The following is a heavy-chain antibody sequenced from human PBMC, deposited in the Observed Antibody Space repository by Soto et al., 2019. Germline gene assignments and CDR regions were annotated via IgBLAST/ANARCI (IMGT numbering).Heavy chain of an antibody. D-gene: IGHD2-2*01. CDR2: ISSSSSYI. CDR1: GFTFSSYS. CDR3: ARDSGGLVPAATGRFDP. Sequence: EVQLVESGGGLVKPGGSLRLSCAASGFTFSSYSMNWVRQAPGKGLEWVSSISSSSSYIYYADSVKGRFTISRDNARNSLYLQMNSLRAEDTAVYYCARDSGGLVPAATGRFDPWGQGTLVTVSS. J-gene: IGHJ5*02. V-gene: IGHV3-21*01.